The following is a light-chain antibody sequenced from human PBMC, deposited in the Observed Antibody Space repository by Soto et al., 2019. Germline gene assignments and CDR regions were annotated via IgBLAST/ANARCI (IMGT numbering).Light chain of an antibody. CDR3: QQYNNLPRT. J-gene: IGKJ1*01. CDR2: DAS. Sequence: EIAMTQSPATLSVSPGERTTLSCRASQSVSSDLAWYQQKPGQGPRLLIYDASTRATGIPARFSGSGSGTEFTLTISSLQSEDFAVYYCQQYNNLPRTFGQGTKVEIK. V-gene: IGKV3-15*01. CDR1: QSVSSD.